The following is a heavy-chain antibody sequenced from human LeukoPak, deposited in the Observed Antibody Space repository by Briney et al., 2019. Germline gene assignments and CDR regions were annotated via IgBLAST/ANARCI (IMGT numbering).Heavy chain of an antibody. CDR1: GFTFSSYS. V-gene: IGHV3-21*01. CDR2: ISSSSSYI. J-gene: IGHJ4*02. CDR3: ARAYSGYDRGDY. Sequence: GGSLRLSCAASGFTFSSYSMNWVRQAPGKGLEWVSSISSSSSYIYYADSVKGRFTISRDNAKNSLYLQMNSLRAEDTAVYYCARAYSGYDRGDYWGQGALVTVSS. D-gene: IGHD5-12*01.